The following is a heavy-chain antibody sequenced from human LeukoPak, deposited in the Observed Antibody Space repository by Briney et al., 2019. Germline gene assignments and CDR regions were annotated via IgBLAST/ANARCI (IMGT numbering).Heavy chain of an antibody. D-gene: IGHD5-12*01. V-gene: IGHV3-30-3*01. Sequence: GRSLRLSCVASGFTFSSHDMHWVRQAPGKGLEWVAVVSYDGSNKYYADSVKGRFTISRDNSRNTLYLQMNSLRAEDTAVYYCARDEEGSGYDSTIDYWGQGTLVTVSS. CDR1: GFTFSSHD. J-gene: IGHJ4*02. CDR3: ARDEEGSGYDSTIDY. CDR2: VSYDGSNK.